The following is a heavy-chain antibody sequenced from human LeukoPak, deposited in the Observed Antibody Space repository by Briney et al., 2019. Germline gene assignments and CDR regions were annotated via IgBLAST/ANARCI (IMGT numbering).Heavy chain of an antibody. D-gene: IGHD5-18*01. CDR2: ISHSGRA. CDR3: ARESRTRNTYGKQFDY. V-gene: IGHV4-34*01. CDR1: GGSFSDYY. J-gene: IGHJ4*02. Sequence: SETLSLTCAVYGGSFSDYYWTWIRQPPGKGLEWIGEISHSGRASYNPSLKSRVTMSVDTSKNQFSLILSSVSAADTAVYYCARESRTRNTYGKQFDYWGQGTVVTVSS.